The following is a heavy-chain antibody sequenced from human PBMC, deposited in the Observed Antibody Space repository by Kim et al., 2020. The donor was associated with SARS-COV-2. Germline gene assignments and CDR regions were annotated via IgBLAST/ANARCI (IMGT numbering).Heavy chain of an antibody. V-gene: IGHV6-1*01. CDR2: TYYRSKWYN. D-gene: IGHD3-3*01. Sequence: SQTLSLTCAISGDSVSSNSAAWNWIRQSPSRGLEWLGRTYYRSKWYNDYAVSVKSRITINPDTSKNQFSLQLNSVTPEDTAVYYCARATTFWSGYGGWFDPWGQGTLVTVSS. J-gene: IGHJ5*02. CDR3: ARATTFWSGYGGWFDP. CDR1: GDSVSSNSAA.